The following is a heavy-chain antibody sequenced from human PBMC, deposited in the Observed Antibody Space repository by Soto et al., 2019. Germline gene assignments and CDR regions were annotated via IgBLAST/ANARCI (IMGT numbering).Heavy chain of an antibody. V-gene: IGHV5-51*01. D-gene: IGHD5-18*01. CDR1: GYSFTSYW. J-gene: IGHJ6*02. Sequence: PGESLKIPCKGSGYSFTSYWIGWLRQMPGKGREWMGVIYPGDSHTRYSPSFQGQVTISADKSISTAYLQWSSLKASDTAMYYCAILPTASYYYYGMDVWGQGTTVTVSS. CDR2: IYPGDSHT. CDR3: AILPTASYYYYGMDV.